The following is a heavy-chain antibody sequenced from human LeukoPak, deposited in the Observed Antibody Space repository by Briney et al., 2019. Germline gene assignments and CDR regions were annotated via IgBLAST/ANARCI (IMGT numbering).Heavy chain of an antibody. D-gene: IGHD3-22*01. J-gene: IGHJ4*02. V-gene: IGHV4-34*01. CDR3: ARGGSPYYYNSSGYYFLDY. CDR2: INHSGST. CDR1: GGSFSGYY. Sequence: SETLSLTCAVYGGSFSGYYWSWIRQPPGKGLEWIGEINHSGSTNYNPSLKSRVTISVDTSKNQFSLKLSSVTAADTAVYHCARGGSPYYYNSSGYYFLDYWGQGTLVTVSS.